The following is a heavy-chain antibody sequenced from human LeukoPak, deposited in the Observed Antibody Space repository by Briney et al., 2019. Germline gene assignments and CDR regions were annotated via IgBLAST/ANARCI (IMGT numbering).Heavy chain of an antibody. CDR2: IKQDGSEK. CDR3: AREWQGGIAAAGTRIEGDY. V-gene: IGHV3-7*01. Sequence: SWIRQHPGKGLEWVANIKQDGSEKNYVDSVKGRFTISRDNAENSLFLQMNSLRVEDTAVYYCAREWQGGIAAAGTRIEGDYWGQGTLVAVSS. D-gene: IGHD6-13*01. J-gene: IGHJ4*02.